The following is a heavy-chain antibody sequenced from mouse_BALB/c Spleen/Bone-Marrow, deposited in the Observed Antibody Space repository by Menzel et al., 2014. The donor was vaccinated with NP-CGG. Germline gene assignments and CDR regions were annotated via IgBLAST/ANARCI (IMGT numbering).Heavy chain of an antibody. CDR3: ARGSDY. Sequence: QVQLKESGAGLARPGASVKLSCKASGYTFTSYWMQWVKQRPGQGLEWIGAIYPGDGDTRYTQKFKGKATLTADKSSSTAYMQLSSLASEDSAVYYCARGSDYWGQGTSVTVSS. D-gene: IGHD3-2*02. J-gene: IGHJ4*01. CDR2: IYPGDGDT. CDR1: GYTFTSYW. V-gene: IGHV1-87*01.